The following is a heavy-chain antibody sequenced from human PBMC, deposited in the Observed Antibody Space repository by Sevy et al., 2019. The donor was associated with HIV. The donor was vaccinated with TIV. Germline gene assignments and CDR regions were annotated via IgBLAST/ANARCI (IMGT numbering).Heavy chain of an antibody. CDR1: GYTFTNHG. CDR3: AREGTLVTMII. V-gene: IGHV1-18*01. J-gene: IGHJ4*02. CDR2: INPHNGNT. D-gene: IGHD3-22*01. Sequence: ASVKVSCKASGYTFTNHGISWVRQAPGQGLEWMGWINPHNGNTKYAQKLQGRVTMTTDTSTNTAYMEVRSLRSDGTAVYYCAREGTLVTMIIWGQGTLVTVSS.